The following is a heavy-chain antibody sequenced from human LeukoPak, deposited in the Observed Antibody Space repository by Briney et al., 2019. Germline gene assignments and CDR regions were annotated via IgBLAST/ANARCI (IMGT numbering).Heavy chain of an antibody. CDR3: AKDQGAYDPEYYFDY. D-gene: IGHD5-12*01. CDR2: ISYDGSNN. V-gene: IGHV3-30*18. J-gene: IGHJ4*02. Sequence: GGSLRLSCAASGFTFNTYGLYWVRQAPGKGLEWVAIISYDGSNNYYADSVKGRFTISRDNTKNTLYLQMNSLRGEDTAVYYCAKDQGAYDPEYYFDYWGQGTLVTVSS. CDR1: GFTFNTYG.